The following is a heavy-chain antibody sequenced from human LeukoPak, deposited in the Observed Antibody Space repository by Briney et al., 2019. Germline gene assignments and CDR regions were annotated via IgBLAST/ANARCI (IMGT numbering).Heavy chain of an antibody. D-gene: IGHD3-10*02. J-gene: IGHJ6*04. CDR1: GFTFSSYE. CDR3: AELGITMIGGV. V-gene: IGHV3-48*03. Sequence: GGTLRPSCAASGFTFSSYEMNWVRQAPGKGLEWVSYISSSGSTIYYADSVKGRFTISRDNAKNSLYLQMNSLRAEDTAVYYCAELGITMIGGVWGKGTTVTISS. CDR2: ISSSGSTI.